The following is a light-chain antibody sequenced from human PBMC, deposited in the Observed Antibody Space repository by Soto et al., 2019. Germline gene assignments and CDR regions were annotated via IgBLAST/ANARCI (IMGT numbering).Light chain of an antibody. V-gene: IGLV2-14*01. J-gene: IGLJ1*01. CDR1: STDVGRYNY. CDR3: SSFTSSDSYV. CDR2: EVS. Sequence: SVLTQPASVSGSPGQSITISCTGTSTDVGRYNYVSWYQQHPGKVPKLIIYEVSRRPSGVSHRFSGSKSGNTASLTISGLQAEDEADFYCSSFTSSDSYVFGSGTKVTAL.